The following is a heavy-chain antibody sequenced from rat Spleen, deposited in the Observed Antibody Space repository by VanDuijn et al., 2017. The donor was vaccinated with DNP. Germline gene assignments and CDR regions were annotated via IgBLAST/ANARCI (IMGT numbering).Heavy chain of an antibody. CDR3: ARGAFAY. CDR1: GFTFSDYY. Sequence: EVQLVESDGGLVQPGRSLKLSCAASGFTFSDYYMAWVRQAPTKGLEWVATISYDGSSTYYRDSVKGRFTISRDNAKSTLYLQMDSLRSEDTATYYCARGAFAYWGQGTLVTVSS. V-gene: IGHV5-29*01. CDR2: ISYDGSST. J-gene: IGHJ3*01.